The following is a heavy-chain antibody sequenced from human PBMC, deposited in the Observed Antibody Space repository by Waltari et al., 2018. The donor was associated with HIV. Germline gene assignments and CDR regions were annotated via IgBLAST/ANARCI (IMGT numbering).Heavy chain of an antibody. J-gene: IGHJ4*02. CDR3: ASGYYHFDY. Sequence: EVQLVESGGGLVQPGGSLRLSCAASGFTFSDYWMHWVRQVPGKGLVCVYRINNVGSSTTDADSVKGRFTISRDNAKSTLYLQMNSLRAEDTAVFYCASGYYHFDYWGPGTLVTVSS. CDR1: GFTFSDYW. D-gene: IGHD2-8*01. CDR2: INNVGSST. V-gene: IGHV3-74*01.